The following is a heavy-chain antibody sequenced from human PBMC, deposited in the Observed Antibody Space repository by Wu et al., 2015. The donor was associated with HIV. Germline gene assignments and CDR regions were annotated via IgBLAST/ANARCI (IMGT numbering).Heavy chain of an antibody. CDR1: GYIFTDFY. V-gene: IGHV1-69-2*01. J-gene: IGHJ4*02. CDR2: VDPEDGET. CDR3: ATGDEGGGYSEF. D-gene: IGHD2-21*01. Sequence: VQLAQSGAEVKKPGTSVTISCRVSGYIFTDFYLHWVQQAPGKGLEWMGLVDPEDGETTYAEKFQGRVAITADTSTNTAYMQLSSLEFDDTAIYYCATGDEGGGYSEFWGQGTLVTVSS.